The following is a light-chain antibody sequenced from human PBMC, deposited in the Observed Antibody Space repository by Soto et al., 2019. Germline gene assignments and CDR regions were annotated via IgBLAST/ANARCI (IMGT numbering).Light chain of an antibody. V-gene: IGKV3-20*01. CDR1: QSVRSSY. CDR2: GIS. J-gene: IGKJ2*01. Sequence: IVLTQSPGTLSLSPGERATLSCRASQSVRSSYLARYQQRPGQTTRLLIYGISIRATGIPDRFSGSGSGTDFTLTISRLEPEDFAVYYCLQYGSSPYTFGQGTKLEIK. CDR3: LQYGSSPYT.